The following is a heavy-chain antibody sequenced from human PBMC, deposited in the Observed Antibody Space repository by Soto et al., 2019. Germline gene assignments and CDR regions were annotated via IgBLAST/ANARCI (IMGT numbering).Heavy chain of an antibody. CDR3: ARGVRNLYDFWSGYQLLTSRDYGMDV. V-gene: IGHV3-11*01. Sequence: GGSLRLSCAASGFTFSDYYMSWIRQAPGKGLEWVSYISSSGSTIYYADSVKGRFTISRDNAKNSLYLQMNSLRAEDTAVYYCARGVRNLYDFWSGYQLLTSRDYGMDVWGQGTTVTVSS. CDR2: ISSSGSTI. J-gene: IGHJ6*02. CDR1: GFTFSDYY. D-gene: IGHD3-3*01.